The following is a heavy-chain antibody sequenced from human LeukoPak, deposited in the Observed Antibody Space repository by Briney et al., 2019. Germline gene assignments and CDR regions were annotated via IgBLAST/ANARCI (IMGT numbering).Heavy chain of an antibody. D-gene: IGHD2-2*01. CDR2: ISSSGSTI. J-gene: IGHJ6*03. V-gene: IGHV3-48*03. CDR1: GFTFSGSA. CDR3: ASGYCSSTSCYVSGYYYMDV. Sequence: GGSLRLSCAASGFTFSGSAMHWVRQAPGKGLEWVSYISSSGSTIYYADSVKGRFTISRDNAKNSLYLQMNSLRAEDTAVYYCASGYCSSTSCYVSGYYYMDVWGKGTTVTISS.